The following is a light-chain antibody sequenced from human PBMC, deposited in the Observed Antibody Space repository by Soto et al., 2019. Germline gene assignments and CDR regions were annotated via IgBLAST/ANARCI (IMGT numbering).Light chain of an antibody. CDR2: DAS. CDR1: QSISSW. Sequence: DIQMTQSPPTLSASVGDRVTITCRASQSISSWLAWYQQQPGKAPKLLIYDASSLESGVPSRFSSSGSGTEFTLSISRLQPDDFATYYCQQYKSYSTFGQGTKLEIK. V-gene: IGKV1-5*01. CDR3: QQYKSYST. J-gene: IGKJ2*01.